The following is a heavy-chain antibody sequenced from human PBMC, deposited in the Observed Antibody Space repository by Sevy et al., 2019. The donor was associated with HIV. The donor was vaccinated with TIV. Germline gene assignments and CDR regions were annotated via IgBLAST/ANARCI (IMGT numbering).Heavy chain of an antibody. CDR1: RGSMGRFF. CDR3: ARHGVVTLVGAYFQY. CDR2: VDYSGLT. J-gene: IGHJ1*01. Sequence: SETLSLTCTVSRGSMGRFFWSWIRQPPGKGPEWIGYVDYSGLTETNPSLNSRVTISVDTSKNQFSLNLRSATAADTAVYYCARHGVVTLVGAYFQYWSPGTLVTVSS. D-gene: IGHD3-3*01. V-gene: IGHV4-59*08.